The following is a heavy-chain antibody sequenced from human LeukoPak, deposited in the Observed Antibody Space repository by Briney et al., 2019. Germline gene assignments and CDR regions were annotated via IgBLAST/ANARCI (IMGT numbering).Heavy chain of an antibody. D-gene: IGHD3-9*01. CDR3: ARGRYLDWLPYFFDY. J-gene: IGHJ4*02. CDR2: IDQDGREK. CDR1: GFTFSIYW. Sequence: GGSLRLSCAASGFTFSIYWMSWVRQAPGKGLEWVANIDQDGREKSFVDSVKGRFSISRDNAKNTPYLQMNSLRVEDTAVYYCARGRYLDWLPYFFDYWGQGILVTVSS. V-gene: IGHV3-7*01.